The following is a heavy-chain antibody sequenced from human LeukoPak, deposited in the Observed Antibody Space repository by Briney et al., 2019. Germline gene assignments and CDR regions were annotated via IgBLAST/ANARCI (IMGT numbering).Heavy chain of an antibody. J-gene: IGHJ4*02. CDR1: GFTFDDYA. CDR2: ISWNSKNV. CDR3: AKGTYCGADCYPNYYFDY. D-gene: IGHD2-21*02. V-gene: IGHV3-9*01. Sequence: ALRLSCAASGFTFDDYAMHWVRQSPGKGLEWVSGISWNSKNVGYADSVKGRFTISRDNSKNTLYLQMNSLRAEDTAVYYCAKGTYCGADCYPNYYFDYWGQGTLVTVSS.